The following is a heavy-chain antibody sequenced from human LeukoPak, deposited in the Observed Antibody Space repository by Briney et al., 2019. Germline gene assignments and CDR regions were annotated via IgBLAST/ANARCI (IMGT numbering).Heavy chain of an antibody. V-gene: IGHV3-23*01. J-gene: IGHJ3*01. CDR2: VTSSGGGT. CDR3: AKGGLYSTSWFGSDAFDF. CDR1: RFTFSTYA. D-gene: IGHD6-13*01. Sequence: PGGSLRLSCAASRFTFSTYAMSWVRQAPGKGLEWVSTVTSSGGGTYYTDSVKGRFTISRDNSKNTLYLQMNSLRAEDTAVYYCAKGGLYSTSWFGSDAFDFWGQGTMVTVSS.